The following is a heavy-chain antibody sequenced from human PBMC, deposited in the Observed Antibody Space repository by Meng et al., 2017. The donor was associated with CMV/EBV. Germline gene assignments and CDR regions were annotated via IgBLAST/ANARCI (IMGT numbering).Heavy chain of an antibody. V-gene: IGHV2-5*01. Sequence: TSGVCLGWNTQAPGKALACIGLICLSDDKRYSPSLEGRLTINKGTSINQVVLTMTNMDPVDTATYYGAHRPTHYGFWSDYYLYNWFDPWGQGTLVTVSS. CDR2: ICLSDDK. CDR3: AHRPTHYGFWSDYYLYNWFDP. D-gene: IGHD3-3*01. J-gene: IGHJ5*02. CDR1: TSGVC.